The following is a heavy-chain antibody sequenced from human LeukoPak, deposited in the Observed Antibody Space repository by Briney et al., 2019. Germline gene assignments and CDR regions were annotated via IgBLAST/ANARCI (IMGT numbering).Heavy chain of an antibody. CDR2: INPSGGST. D-gene: IGHD2-2*01. CDR1: GYTFTSYY. V-gene: IGHV1-46*01. J-gene: IGHJ4*02. Sequence: GASVKVSCKASGYTFTSYYMHWVRQAPGQGLEWMGIINPSGGSTSYAQKFQGRVTMTRDTSTSTVYMEPSSLRSEDTAVYYCARAGGGYCSSTSCQKLPDYWGQGTLVTVSS. CDR3: ARAGGGYCSSTSCQKLPDY.